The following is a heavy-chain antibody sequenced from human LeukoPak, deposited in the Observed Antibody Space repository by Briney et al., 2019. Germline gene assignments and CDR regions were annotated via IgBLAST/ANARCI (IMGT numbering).Heavy chain of an antibody. Sequence: PGGSLRLSCAASGFTFSSYEMNWVRQAPGKGLEWVSYISGSGSTIYYADSVKGRFTISRDNAKNSLYLQMNSLRAEDTAVYYCARDMTTVTHFLYYYGMDVWGQGTTVTVSS. D-gene: IGHD4-17*01. CDR2: ISGSGSTI. V-gene: IGHV3-48*03. J-gene: IGHJ6*02. CDR1: GFTFSSYE. CDR3: ARDMTTVTHFLYYYGMDV.